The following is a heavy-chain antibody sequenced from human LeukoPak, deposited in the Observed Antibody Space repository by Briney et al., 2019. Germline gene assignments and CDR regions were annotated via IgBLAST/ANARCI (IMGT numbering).Heavy chain of an antibody. CDR1: GFSFGTFA. D-gene: IGHD4/OR15-4a*01. CDR3: AKDLHYGDGRWEFDP. V-gene: IGHV3-23*01. Sequence: PGGSLRLSCAASGFSFGTFAMTCVRQAPGKGRVWVSGRVGNGDTYYADSVKGRFTLSRDSSKNTVYLQMNSLRVEDTAIYYCAKDLHYGDGRWEFDPWGQGTLVTVSS. CDR2: RVGNGDT. J-gene: IGHJ5*02.